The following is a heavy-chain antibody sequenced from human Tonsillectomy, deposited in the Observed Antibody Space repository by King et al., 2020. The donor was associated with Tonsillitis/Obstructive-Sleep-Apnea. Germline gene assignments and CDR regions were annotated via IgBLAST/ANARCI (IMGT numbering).Heavy chain of an antibody. CDR3: AGGLTYYYDSSGYYSYFDY. J-gene: IGHJ4*02. CDR1: GGSFSGYY. Sequence: VQLPQWGAGLLKPSETLSLTCAVYGGSFSGYYWSWIRQPPGKGLEWIGEINHSGSTNYNPSLKSRVTISVDTSKNQFSLKLSSVTAADTAVYFCAGGLTYYYDSSGYYSYFDYWGQGTLVTVSS. V-gene: IGHV4-34*01. CDR2: INHSGST. D-gene: IGHD3-22*01.